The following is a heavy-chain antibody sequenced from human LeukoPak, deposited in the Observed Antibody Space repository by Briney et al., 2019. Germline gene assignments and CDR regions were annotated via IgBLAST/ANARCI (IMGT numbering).Heavy chain of an antibody. D-gene: IGHD5-18*01. J-gene: IGHJ4*02. Sequence: PSETLSLTCSVSGGSISSGDYYWSWLRQHPGRGLEWIGSISYSGSTHYNPSLKSRLTISVDTSKNQFSLKLSSVTAADTAVYYCARGWGRGYSYGLSNYLFDSYYFDYWGQGTLVTVSS. CDR3: ARGWGRGYSYGLSNYLFDSYYFDY. CDR1: GGSISSGDYY. V-gene: IGHV4-31*03. CDR2: ISYSGST.